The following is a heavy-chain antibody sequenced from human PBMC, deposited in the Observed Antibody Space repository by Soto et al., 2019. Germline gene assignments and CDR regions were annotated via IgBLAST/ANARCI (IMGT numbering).Heavy chain of an antibody. CDR1: GGSISSGGYS. D-gene: IGHD3-22*01. Sequence: QLQLQESGSGLVKPSQTLSLTCGVSGGSISSGGYSWSWIRQPPGKGLEWIGHIYHGGSTEYTLSLNSRGTLAADRSKIQFSPKLSSVTSADTAVYYCARAPLLPSTLRAFDIWGQGTMVTVSS. CDR2: IYHGGST. V-gene: IGHV4-30-2*01. CDR3: ARAPLLPSTLRAFDI. J-gene: IGHJ3*02.